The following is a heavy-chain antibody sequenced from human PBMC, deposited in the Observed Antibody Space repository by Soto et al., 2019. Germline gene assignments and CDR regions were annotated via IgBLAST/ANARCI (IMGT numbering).Heavy chain of an antibody. CDR1: GYTFTSYN. J-gene: IGHJ4*02. Sequence: ASVKVSCKASGYTFTSYNINWVRQAPGQGLEWVAGSNSNSGNSDHAQKFQGRLTVTRDTSISTAYMELSSLRSDDTAVYYCVSLGAFDHWGPGTLVTVSS. D-gene: IGHD3-3*01. V-gene: IGHV1-8*01. CDR3: VSLGAFDH. CDR2: SNSNSGNS.